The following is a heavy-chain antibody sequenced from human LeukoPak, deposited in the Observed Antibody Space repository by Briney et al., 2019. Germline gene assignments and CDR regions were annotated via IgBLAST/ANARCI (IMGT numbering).Heavy chain of an antibody. CDR3: ARDRSDDYGAFDI. D-gene: IGHD5-12*01. Sequence: GRSLRLSCEASGFTFSSYGMHWVRQAPGKGLEWVAVIWYDGSNKYYADSVKGRFTISRDNSKNTLYLQMNSLRAEDTAVYYCARDRSDDYGAFDIWGQGTMVTVSS. CDR1: GFTFSSYG. J-gene: IGHJ3*02. V-gene: IGHV3-33*01. CDR2: IWYDGSNK.